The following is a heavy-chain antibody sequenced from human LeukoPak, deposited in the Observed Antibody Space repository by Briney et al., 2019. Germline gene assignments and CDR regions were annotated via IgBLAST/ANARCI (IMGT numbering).Heavy chain of an antibody. CDR1: GGSISSYY. CDR3: ARDRYSSGHFDY. Sequence: SETLSLTCTVSGGSISSYYWSWIRQPPGKGLEWIGYIYYSGSTNYNPSLKSRVTISVDTPKNQFSLKLSSVTAADTAVYYCARDRYSSGHFDYWGQGTLVTVSS. J-gene: IGHJ4*02. D-gene: IGHD6-19*01. V-gene: IGHV4-59*01. CDR2: IYYSGST.